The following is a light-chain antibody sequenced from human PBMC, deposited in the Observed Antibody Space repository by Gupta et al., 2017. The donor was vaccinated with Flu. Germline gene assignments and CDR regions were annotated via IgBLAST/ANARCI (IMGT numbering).Light chain of an antibody. J-gene: IGKJ1*01. CDR1: QSVSSN. CDR2: GAY. V-gene: IGKV3-15*01. CDR3: QQYNNWPRT. Sequence: EIVMTQSPATLSVSPGERATLSCRASQSVSSNLAWYQQKPGQAPRLLIYGAYTRATGIPARFSGSGSGTEFTLTINSLQSEDFAVYYCQQYNNWPRTFGQGTKVEIK.